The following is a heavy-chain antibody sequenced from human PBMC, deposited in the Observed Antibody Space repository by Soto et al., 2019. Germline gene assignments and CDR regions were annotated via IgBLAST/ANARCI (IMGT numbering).Heavy chain of an antibody. CDR3: ALSNWNDLDY. V-gene: IGHV3-48*03. J-gene: IGHJ4*02. D-gene: IGHD1-20*01. CDR1: GFTFSSYE. CDR2: ISSSGRTM. Sequence: EVQVVESGGVLVQPGRSLRLSCAASGFTFSSYEMNWVRQAPGKGLEWVSYISSSGRTMYYADSVKGRFTISRDNAKNSVYLQMHSLRAEDTAVYYCALSNWNDLDYWGQGTLVTVSS.